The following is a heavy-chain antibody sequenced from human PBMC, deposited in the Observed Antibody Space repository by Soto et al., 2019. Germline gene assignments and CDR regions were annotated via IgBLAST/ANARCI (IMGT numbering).Heavy chain of an antibody. CDR3: AREGGYCSGGSCYSFGWFDP. CDR2: IYYSGST. Sequence: QLQLQESGPGLVKPSETLSLTCTVSGGSISSSSYYWGWIRQPPGKGLEWIGSIYYSGSTYYNPSLKSRVTISVDTSKNQFSLKLSSVTAADTAVYYCAREGGYCSGGSCYSFGWFDPWGQGTLVTVSS. D-gene: IGHD2-15*01. CDR1: GGSISSSSYY. V-gene: IGHV4-39*02. J-gene: IGHJ5*02.